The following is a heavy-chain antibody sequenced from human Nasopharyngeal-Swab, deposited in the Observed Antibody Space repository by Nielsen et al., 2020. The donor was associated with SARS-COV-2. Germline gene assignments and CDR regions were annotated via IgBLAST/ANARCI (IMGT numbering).Heavy chain of an antibody. V-gene: IGHV3-30*18. Sequence: IRQPPGKGLEWVAVISYDGSNKYYADSVKGRLTISRDNSRNTLYLQMNSLRAEDTAVYYCAKDQSINWFDPWGQGTLVTVSS. J-gene: IGHJ5*02. CDR2: ISYDGSNK. CDR3: AKDQSINWFDP. D-gene: IGHD2-21*01.